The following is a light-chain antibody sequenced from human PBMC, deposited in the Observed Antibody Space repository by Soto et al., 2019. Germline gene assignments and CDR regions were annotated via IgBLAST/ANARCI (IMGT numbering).Light chain of an antibody. CDR1: SSDVGSYNY. Sequence: QSVLTQPPSASGAPGQAVTISCTGTSSDVGSYNYVSWYQQHPGKAPKLMIYEVSKRPSGVPDRFSGSKSGFTASLTVSGPQAEDEADYYCSSYAGSNNPYVFGTGTKVTVL. CDR2: EVS. J-gene: IGLJ1*01. V-gene: IGLV2-8*01. CDR3: SSYAGSNNPYV.